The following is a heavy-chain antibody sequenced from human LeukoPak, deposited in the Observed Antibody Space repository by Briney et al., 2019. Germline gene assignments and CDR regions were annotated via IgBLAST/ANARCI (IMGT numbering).Heavy chain of an antibody. CDR1: GYSISSGYY. CDR3: ARAAADNWFDP. J-gene: IGHJ5*02. Sequence: SETLSLTCTVSGYSISSGYYWGWIRQPPGKGLEWIGSIYHSGSTYYNPSLKSRVTISVDTSKNQLSLKLSSVTAADTAVYYCARAAADNWFDPWGQGTLVTVSS. V-gene: IGHV4-38-2*02. CDR2: IYHSGST. D-gene: IGHD6-13*01.